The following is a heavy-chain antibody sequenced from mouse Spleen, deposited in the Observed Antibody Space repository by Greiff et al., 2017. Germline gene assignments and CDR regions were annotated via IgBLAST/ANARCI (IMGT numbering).Heavy chain of an antibody. J-gene: IGHJ4*01. CDR3: ARGPNWDRYAMDY. CDR1: GFTFSDYG. V-gene: IGHV5-17*01. Sequence: EVKLVESGGGLVKPGGSLKLSCAASGFTFSDYGMHWVRQAPEKGLEWVAYISSGSSTIYYADTVKGRFTISRDNAKNTLFLQMTSLRSEDTAMYYCARGPNWDRYAMDYWGQGTSVTVSS. CDR2: ISSGSSTI. D-gene: IGHD4-1*02.